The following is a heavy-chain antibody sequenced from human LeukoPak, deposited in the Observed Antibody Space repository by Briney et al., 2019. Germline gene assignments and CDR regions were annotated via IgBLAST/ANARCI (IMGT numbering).Heavy chain of an antibody. V-gene: IGHV3-11*01. CDR3: ARVASDFWSGQNVADY. J-gene: IGHJ4*02. CDR1: GLTFSDYY. Sequence: GGSLRLSCAASGLTFSDYYMSWIRQAPGKGLEWVSYISSSGSTIYYADSVKGRFTISRDNAKNSLYLQMNSLRAEDTAVYYCARVASDFWSGQNVADYWGQGTLVTVSS. D-gene: IGHD3-3*01. CDR2: ISSSGSTI.